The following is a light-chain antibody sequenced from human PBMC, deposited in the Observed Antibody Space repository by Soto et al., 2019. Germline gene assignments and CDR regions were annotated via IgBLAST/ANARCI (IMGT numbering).Light chain of an antibody. CDR3: LQRSSWPWT. Sequence: IVLTQSPATLSLSPGERATLSCRASQSVSIFLAWYQQKAGQAPRLLVYNTTNRATGIPARFSGSGSGTDFTLTISSLEPEDFAIYYCLQRSSWPWTFGQGTKVDIK. CDR2: NTT. CDR1: QSVSIF. J-gene: IGKJ1*01. V-gene: IGKV3-11*01.